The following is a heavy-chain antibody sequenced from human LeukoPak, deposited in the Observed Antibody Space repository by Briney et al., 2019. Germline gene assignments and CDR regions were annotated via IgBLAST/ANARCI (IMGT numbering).Heavy chain of an antibody. CDR3: AKGPSSSSWSLVKFDY. Sequence: PGGSLRLSCAASGFTFSSYAMSWVRQAPGKGLEWVSAISGSGGSTYYADSVKGRFTISRDNSKNTLYLQMNSLRAEDTAVYYCAKGPSSSSWSLVKFDYWGQGTLVTVSS. CDR1: GFTFSSYA. D-gene: IGHD6-13*01. V-gene: IGHV3-23*01. CDR2: ISGSGGST. J-gene: IGHJ4*02.